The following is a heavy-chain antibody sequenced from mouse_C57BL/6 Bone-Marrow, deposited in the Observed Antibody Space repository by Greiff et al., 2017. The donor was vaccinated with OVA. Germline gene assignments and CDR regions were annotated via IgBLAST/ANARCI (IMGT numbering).Heavy chain of an antibody. CDR2: IWSDGST. Sequence: VQLQQSGPGLVAPSQSLSITCTVSGFSLTSYGVHWVRQPPGKGLEWLVVIWSDGSTTYNSALKSRLSISKDNSKSQFFLKMNSLQTDDTAMYYCARHRGTTVDWYFDVWGTGTTVTVSS. D-gene: IGHD1-1*01. V-gene: IGHV2-6-1*01. CDR1: GFSLTSYG. J-gene: IGHJ1*03. CDR3: ARHRGTTVDWYFDV.